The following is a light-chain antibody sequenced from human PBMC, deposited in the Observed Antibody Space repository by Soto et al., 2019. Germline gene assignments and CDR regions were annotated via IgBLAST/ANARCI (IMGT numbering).Light chain of an antibody. CDR1: QNILYSPNNKNY. CDR2: WAS. Sequence: DIVMTQSPDSLAVSLGERATINCKSSQNILYSPNNKNYLAWYQQKPGQPPKLLTYWASTRQSGVPDRFSGSGSETDFPLTSSSVQSEDVAVYYCLQYYNSYTFGQGTKLEI. CDR3: LQYYNSYT. V-gene: IGKV4-1*01. J-gene: IGKJ2*01.